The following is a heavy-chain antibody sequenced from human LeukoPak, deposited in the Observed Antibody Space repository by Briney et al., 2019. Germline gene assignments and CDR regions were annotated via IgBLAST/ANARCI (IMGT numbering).Heavy chain of an antibody. CDR1: GFTFSNYW. V-gene: IGHV3-23*01. J-gene: IGHJ4*02. D-gene: IGHD3-10*01. Sequence: GGSLRLSCAASGFTFSNYWMHWVRQAPGKGLEWVSAISGSGGSTYYADSVKGRFTISRDNSKNTLYLQMNSLRAEDTAVYYCAKALLLWFGDGDYWGQGTLVTVSS. CDR3: AKALLLWFGDGDY. CDR2: ISGSGGST.